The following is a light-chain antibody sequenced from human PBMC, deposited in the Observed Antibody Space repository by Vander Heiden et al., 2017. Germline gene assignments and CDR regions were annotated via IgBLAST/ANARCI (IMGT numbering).Light chain of an antibody. Sequence: LHMPQSPSSLSASLGDRINITCRSSETIFNYINWYQQEPGRAPKLLIYATSNLQSGVPTRFTGSGSGTDFTFTIGSLQREDFATYFCQQTYSPPRTFGQGTKVEI. CDR1: ETIFNY. J-gene: IGKJ1*01. V-gene: IGKV1-39*01. CDR2: ATS. CDR3: QQTYSPPRT.